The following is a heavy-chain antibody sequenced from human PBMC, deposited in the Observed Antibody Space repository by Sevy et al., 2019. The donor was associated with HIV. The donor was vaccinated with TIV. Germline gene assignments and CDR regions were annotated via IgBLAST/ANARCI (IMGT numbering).Heavy chain of an antibody. CDR1: GFSFRNYG. Sequence: GGSLRLSCAASGFSFRNYGMHWVRQAPGKGLEWLALISFDGDTKYYGDSVKGRFTISRDNSKNTLYLQMNSLRVEDTAVYYCAKRGGHDTSGYVSYYYYGMDVWGQWTTVTVSS. J-gene: IGHJ6*02. D-gene: IGHD3-22*01. CDR3: AKRGGHDTSGYVSYYYYGMDV. V-gene: IGHV3-30*18. CDR2: ISFDGDTK.